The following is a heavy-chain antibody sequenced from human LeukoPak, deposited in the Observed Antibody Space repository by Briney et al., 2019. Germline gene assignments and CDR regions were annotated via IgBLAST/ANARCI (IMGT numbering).Heavy chain of an antibody. CDR3: GRDYYAVRYYFDY. Sequence: GGSLRLSCAASGFTFSSYGMHWVRQAPGKGLEWVAVIWSDGSNKYYADSVKGRFTISRDNSRNTLYLQMNSLRAEDTAVYYCGRDYYAVRYYFDYWGQGTLVTVSS. D-gene: IGHD3-22*01. J-gene: IGHJ4*02. CDR1: GFTFSSYG. CDR2: IWSDGSNK. V-gene: IGHV3-33*01.